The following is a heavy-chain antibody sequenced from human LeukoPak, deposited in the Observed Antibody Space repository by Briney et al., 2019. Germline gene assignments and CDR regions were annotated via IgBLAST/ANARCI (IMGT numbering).Heavy chain of an antibody. CDR3: TRDSKYSFDY. V-gene: IGHV3-30*02. J-gene: IGHJ4*02. Sequence: QPGGSLRLSCAASGFTFSNNGMHSVRQAPGKGLEWVAYISYDGSSKYYADSVKGRLTLSRDNSKNTVSLQMNSLRAEDTAVYYCTRDSKYSFDYWGQGTLVTVSS. CDR1: GFTFSNNG. CDR2: ISYDGSSK. D-gene: IGHD4-11*01.